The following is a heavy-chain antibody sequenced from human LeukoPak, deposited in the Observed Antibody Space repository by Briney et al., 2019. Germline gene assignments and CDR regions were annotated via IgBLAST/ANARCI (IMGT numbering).Heavy chain of an antibody. CDR2: IIPIFGTA. CDR3: ARVDDILTGYLRFDY. D-gene: IGHD3-9*01. CDR1: GGTFSSYA. Sequence: AASVKVSCKASGGTFSSYAISWARQAPGQGLEWMGGIIPIFGTANYAQKFQGRVTITADKSTSTAYMELSSLRSEDTAVYYCARVDDILTGYLRFDYWGQGTLVTVSS. V-gene: IGHV1-69*06. J-gene: IGHJ4*02.